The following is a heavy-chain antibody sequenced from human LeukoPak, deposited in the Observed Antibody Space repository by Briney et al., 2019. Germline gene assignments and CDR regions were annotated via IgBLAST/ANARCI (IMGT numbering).Heavy chain of an antibody. V-gene: IGHV3-74*01. CDR3: ASPPGIAAAGTWGY. Sequence: GGSLRLSCAASGFTFSSYWMLWVRQAPGKGLMWVSRIDSGGSSTNYADSVKGRFTISRDNAKNTLYLQMNSLRAEDTAVYYCASPPGIAAAGTWGYWGQGTLVTVSS. CDR1: GFTFSSYW. CDR2: IDSGGSST. J-gene: IGHJ4*02. D-gene: IGHD6-13*01.